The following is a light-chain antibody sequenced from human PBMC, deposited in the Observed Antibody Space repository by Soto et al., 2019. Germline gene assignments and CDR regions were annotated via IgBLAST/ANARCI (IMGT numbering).Light chain of an antibody. J-gene: IGKJ1*01. CDR1: QSISNY. Sequence: DIQMTQSPSSLSASVGDRVTITCRASQSISNYLNWYQQKPGKAPKLLIYAASSLQSGVTSRFSGSGSGTDFTLTISSLQPEDFVSSYCQQSYRTPQTFGQGTKVEIK. CDR2: AAS. CDR3: QQSYRTPQT. V-gene: IGKV1-39*01.